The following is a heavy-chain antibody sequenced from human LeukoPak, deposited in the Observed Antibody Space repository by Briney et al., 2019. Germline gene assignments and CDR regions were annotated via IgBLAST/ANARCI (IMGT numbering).Heavy chain of an antibody. CDR2: ISSSGSTI. CDR3: AGGYSSSWYYGPRGGSNFDY. CDR1: GFTFSDYY. J-gene: IGHJ4*02. D-gene: IGHD6-13*01. Sequence: GGSLRLSCAASGFTFSDYYMSWIRQAPGKGLEWVSYISSSGSTIYYADSVKGRFTISRDNAKNSLYLQMNSLRAEDTAVYYCAGGYSSSWYYGPRGGSNFDYWGQGTLVTVSS. V-gene: IGHV3-11*01.